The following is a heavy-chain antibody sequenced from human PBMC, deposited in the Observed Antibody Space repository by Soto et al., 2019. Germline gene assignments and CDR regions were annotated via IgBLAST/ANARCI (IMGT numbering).Heavy chain of an antibody. CDR3: ATAQYSGYALPSQVFDY. J-gene: IGHJ4*02. D-gene: IGHD5-12*01. CDR1: GYTLTELS. Sequence: GASGKVSCKVSGYTLTELSMHWVRQAPGKGLEWMGGFDPEDGETIYAQKFQGRVTMTEDTSTDTAYMELSSLRSEDTAVYYCATAQYSGYALPSQVFDYWGQGTLVTVSS. V-gene: IGHV1-24*01. CDR2: FDPEDGET.